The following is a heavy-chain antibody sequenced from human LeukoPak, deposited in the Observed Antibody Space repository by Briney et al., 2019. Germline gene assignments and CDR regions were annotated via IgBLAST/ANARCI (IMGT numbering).Heavy chain of an antibody. CDR3: AREQRTFDY. CDR2: ITNKGDGETT. CDR1: GFTFTNAW. Sequence: GGSLRLSCAASGFTFTNAWMNWVRQAPGKGLEWVGRITNKGDGETTEYAASVKGRFTISRDDSKNTLYLQMNSLQTEDSAVYYCAREQRTFDYWGQGILVTVSS. D-gene: IGHD5-24*01. V-gene: IGHV3-15*07. J-gene: IGHJ4*02.